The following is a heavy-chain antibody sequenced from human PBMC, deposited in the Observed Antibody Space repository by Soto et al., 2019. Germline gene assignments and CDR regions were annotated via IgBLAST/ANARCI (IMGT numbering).Heavy chain of an antibody. V-gene: IGHV3-7*01. CDR3: ARETSDYGGNSRFDY. D-gene: IGHD4-17*01. Sequence: GGSLRLSCVASGFTFSGYWMSWVRQAPGKGLEWVANIKPDGGEKYYVDSVKGRFTISRDNAKNSLYLQMNSLRAEDTAVYYCARETSDYGGNSRFDYWGQGTLVTVSS. J-gene: IGHJ4*02. CDR1: GFTFSGYW. CDR2: IKPDGGEK.